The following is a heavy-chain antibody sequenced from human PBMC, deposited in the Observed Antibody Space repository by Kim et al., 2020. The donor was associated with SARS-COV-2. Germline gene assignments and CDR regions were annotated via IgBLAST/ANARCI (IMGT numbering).Heavy chain of an antibody. V-gene: IGHV3-74*01. CDR3: ASNLYSSRFGASY. J-gene: IGHJ4*02. D-gene: IGHD6-13*01. Sequence: SYADSVKGRFTISRDNAQNTRYLQMNSLRGEDTAVYYCASNLYSSRFGASYWGQGTLVTVSS.